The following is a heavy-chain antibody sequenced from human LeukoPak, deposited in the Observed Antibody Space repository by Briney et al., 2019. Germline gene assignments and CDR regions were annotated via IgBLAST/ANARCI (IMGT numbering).Heavy chain of an antibody. Sequence: ASVKVSCKASGCTFTGYYMHWVRQAPGQGLEWMGWINPNSGGTNYAQKFQGRVTMTRDTSISTAYMELSRLRSDDTAVYYCARGQLPFNWFDPWGQGTLVTVSS. D-gene: IGHD2-2*01. CDR3: ARGQLPFNWFDP. V-gene: IGHV1-2*02. CDR1: GCTFTGYY. J-gene: IGHJ5*02. CDR2: INPNSGGT.